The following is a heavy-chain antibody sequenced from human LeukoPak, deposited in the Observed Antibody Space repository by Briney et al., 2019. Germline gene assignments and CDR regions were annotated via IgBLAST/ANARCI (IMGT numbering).Heavy chain of an antibody. Sequence: SETLSLTCTVSGGSISTYYWSWIRQPPGKGLEWIGYINYSGSTKYNPSLKSRGTISVDKSKNQFSLKVNSVTAADTAVYYCARASPYDNWSGYWFDPWGQGTLVTVSS. J-gene: IGHJ5*02. V-gene: IGHV4-59*01. D-gene: IGHD3-3*01. CDR3: ARASPYDNWSGYWFDP. CDR1: GGSISTYY. CDR2: INYSGST.